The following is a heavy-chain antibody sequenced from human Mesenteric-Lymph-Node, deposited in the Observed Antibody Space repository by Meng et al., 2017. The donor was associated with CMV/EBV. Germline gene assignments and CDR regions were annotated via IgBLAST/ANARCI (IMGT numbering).Heavy chain of an antibody. CDR1: GDSVSSYSPA. CDR2: TYYRSKRHN. V-gene: IGHV6-1*01. D-gene: IGHD1-14*01. CDR3: ARGSARISLPELSYYYYGMDV. J-gene: IGHJ6*02. Sequence: SQTPSLTCAISGDSVSSYSPAWNWIRQSPSRGLEWLGRTYYRSKRHNDYPVSAKSRITINPDASKNQSSLLLISVTPEDTAVYYCARGSARISLPELSYYYYGMDVWGQGTTVTVSS.